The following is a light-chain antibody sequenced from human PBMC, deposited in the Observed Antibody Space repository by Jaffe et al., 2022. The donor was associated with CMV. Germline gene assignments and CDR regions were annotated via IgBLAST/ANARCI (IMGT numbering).Light chain of an antibody. V-gene: IGLV2-14*03. CDR2: GVT. J-gene: IGLJ1*01. Sequence: QSALTQPASVSGSPGQSITISCTGTSGDIGGSDDVSWYQQSPGKAPQLLIFGVTYRPSGISTRFSGSKSGNTASLTISGLQAEDEGDYYCVSYTRIISHFGSGTKVTVL. CDR1: SGDIGGSDD. CDR3: VSYTRIISH.